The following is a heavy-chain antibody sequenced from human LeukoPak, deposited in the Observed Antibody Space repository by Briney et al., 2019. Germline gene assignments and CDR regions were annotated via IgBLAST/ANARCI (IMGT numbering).Heavy chain of an antibody. Sequence: GESLKISCKGSGYSFTSYWIGWVRQMPGKGLEWMGIIYPGDSDTRYSPSFQGQVTISADKSISTAYLQWSSLKASDTAMYYCVRSYSSSWAGFDPWGQGTLVTVSS. CDR2: IYPGDSDT. CDR3: VRSYSSSWAGFDP. D-gene: IGHD6-13*01. J-gene: IGHJ5*02. V-gene: IGHV5-51*01. CDR1: GYSFTSYW.